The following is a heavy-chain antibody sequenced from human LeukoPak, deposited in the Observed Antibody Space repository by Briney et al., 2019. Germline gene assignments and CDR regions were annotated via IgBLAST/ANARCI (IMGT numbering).Heavy chain of an antibody. D-gene: IGHD3-9*01. Sequence: ASVKVSCKASGFTFNRYGISWVRQAPGQGLEWMGWISAYNGDTNYAQKFQGRVTMTTDTSTSTAYMELRSLRSDDTAVYYCARVHYDILTGYSYFDYWGQGTLVTVSS. CDR3: ARVHYDILTGYSYFDY. CDR2: ISAYNGDT. J-gene: IGHJ4*02. V-gene: IGHV1-18*01. CDR1: GFTFNRYG.